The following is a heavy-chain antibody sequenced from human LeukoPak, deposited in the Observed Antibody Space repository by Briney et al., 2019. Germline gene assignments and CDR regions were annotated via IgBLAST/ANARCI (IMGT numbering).Heavy chain of an antibody. J-gene: IGHJ4*02. CDR2: INQDGSVK. CDR3: ATSRDSSGVD. V-gene: IGHV3-7*01. Sequence: PGGSLRLSCAASGFTFTSFWMSWVRQAPGKGLEWVANINQDGSVKFYVDSVKGRFTISRDNARSSLYLQMNSLRAEATAVYYCATSRDSSGVDWGQGNLVTVSS. D-gene: IGHD3-22*01. CDR1: GFTFTSFW.